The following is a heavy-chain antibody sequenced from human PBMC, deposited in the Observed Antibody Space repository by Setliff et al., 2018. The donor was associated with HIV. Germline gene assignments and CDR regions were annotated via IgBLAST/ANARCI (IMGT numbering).Heavy chain of an antibody. J-gene: IGHJ4*02. V-gene: IGHV4-59*08. CDR3: ARHSPSDY. CDR2: IYNSAST. CDR1: GDSISTDY. Sequence: TLSLTCTVSGDSISTDYWTWIRQPPGKGLEWIGYIYNSASTSYNPSLKSRVTISVDTSKNQFSLKFSSVTAADTAVYYCARHSPSDYWGQGTLVTVSS.